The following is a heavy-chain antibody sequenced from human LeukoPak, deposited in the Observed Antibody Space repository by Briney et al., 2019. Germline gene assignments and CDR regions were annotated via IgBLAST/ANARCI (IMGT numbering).Heavy chain of an antibody. J-gene: IGHJ4*02. CDR2: ISWDGGST. D-gene: IGHD4-17*01. CDR1: GFTFDDYA. CDR3: AKGYARSKVTTLIDY. Sequence: GGSLRLSCAASGFTFDDYAMHWVRQAPGKGLEWVSLISWDGGSTYYADSVMGRFTISRDNSKNSLYLQMNSLRAEDTALYYCAKGYARSKVTTLIDYWGQGTLFTVSS. V-gene: IGHV3-43D*03.